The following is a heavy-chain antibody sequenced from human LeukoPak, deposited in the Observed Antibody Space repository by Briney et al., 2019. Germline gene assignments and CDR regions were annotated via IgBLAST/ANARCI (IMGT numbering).Heavy chain of an antibody. J-gene: IGHJ1*01. D-gene: IGHD3-10*01. V-gene: IGHV4-59*01. CDR1: GDSFSYFY. CDR3: ASGYGSGSLEYFQH. CDR2: IYNSGST. Sequence: SETLSLTCTVSGDSFSYFYWSWIRQPPGKGLEWIGYIYNSGSTSYNPSLKSRVTISVDTSKNQFSLKLSSVTAADTAVYYCASGYGSGSLEYFQHWGQGTLVTVSS.